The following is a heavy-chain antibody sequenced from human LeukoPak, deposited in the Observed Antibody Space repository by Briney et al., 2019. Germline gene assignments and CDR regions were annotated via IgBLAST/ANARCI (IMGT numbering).Heavy chain of an antibody. D-gene: IGHD3-10*01. CDR3: ARRSHVVRGAYYFDY. CDR2: IIPIFGTA. V-gene: IGHV1-69*13. CDR1: GGTFSSYA. J-gene: IGHJ4*02. Sequence: SVKVSCKASGGTFSSYAISWVRQAPGQGLEWMGGIIPIFGTANYAQKFQGRVTITADESTSTAYMELSSLRSEDTAVYYCARRSHVVRGAYYFDYWGQGTLVTVSS.